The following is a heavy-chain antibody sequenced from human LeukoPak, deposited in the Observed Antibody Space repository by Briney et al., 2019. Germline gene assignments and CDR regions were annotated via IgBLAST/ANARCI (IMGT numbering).Heavy chain of an antibody. CDR1: GDSVSSNSAA. J-gene: IGHJ6*03. D-gene: IGHD3-22*01. V-gene: IGHV6-1*01. CDR2: TYYRSKWYN. Sequence: SQTLSPTCAISGDSVSSNSAAWNWIRQSPSRGLEWLGRTYYRSKWYNDYAVSVKSRITINPDTSKNQFSLQLNSVTPEDTAVYYCARDREIGYYYDSSGYSPPEYYYYYMDVWGKGTTVTVSS. CDR3: ARDREIGYYYDSSGYSPPEYYYYYMDV.